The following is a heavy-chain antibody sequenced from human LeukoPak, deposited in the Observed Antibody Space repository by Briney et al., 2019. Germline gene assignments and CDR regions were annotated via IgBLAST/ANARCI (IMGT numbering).Heavy chain of an antibody. Sequence: GSSVKVSCKASGGTFSSYGISWVRQAPGQGLEWMGWISAYNGNTNYAQKLQGRVTMTTDTSTSTAYMELRSLRSDDTAVYYCARDRKGSLGYFWSGLFDYWGQGTLVTVSS. V-gene: IGHV1-18*01. CDR1: GGTFSSYG. CDR3: ARDRKGSLGYFWSGLFDY. D-gene: IGHD3-3*01. CDR2: ISAYNGNT. J-gene: IGHJ4*02.